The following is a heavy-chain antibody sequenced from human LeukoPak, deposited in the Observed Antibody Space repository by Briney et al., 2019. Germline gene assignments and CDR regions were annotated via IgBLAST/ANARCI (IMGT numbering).Heavy chain of an antibody. V-gene: IGHV3-21*01. CDR1: GVSFSTYT. CDR3: ARASYSEN. D-gene: IGHD1-26*01. CDR2: ISSSSTYI. J-gene: IGHJ4*02. Sequence: PGGSLRLSPAASGVSFSTYTLKSVREAPRKGLEWVLPISSSSTYIYYADAVKGRFTISRDNAKNSLYLQMNSLRAEDTAVYYCARASYSENWGEGTLVTVSS.